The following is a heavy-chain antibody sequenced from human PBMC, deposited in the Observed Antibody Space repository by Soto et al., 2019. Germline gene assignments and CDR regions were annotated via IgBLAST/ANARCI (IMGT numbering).Heavy chain of an antibody. CDR3: ASVRTGIPIFGVVAG. Sequence: ETLSITCAVYGGSLSDYYWSWIRQPPGKGLEWIGEINHSGSTNYNPSLKSRVTISIDTSKNQFSLKLSSVTAADTAVYYCASVRTGIPIFGVVAGGGQGTLVTVSS. CDR2: INHSGST. D-gene: IGHD3-3*01. J-gene: IGHJ4*02. CDR1: GGSLSDYY. V-gene: IGHV4-34*01.